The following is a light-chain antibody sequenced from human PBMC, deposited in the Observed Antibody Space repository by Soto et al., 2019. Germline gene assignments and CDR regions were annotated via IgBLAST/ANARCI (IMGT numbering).Light chain of an antibody. CDR2: GAS. CDR1: QGIANF. V-gene: IGKV1-9*01. Sequence: DIQLTQSHSSLSASVGDRVTISNRASQGIANFLAWYPQKPGKAPKLLIYGASTLQSGVPSRFSGSGSGTDFTLTISSLQPEDFATYYCQQLNSFPIAIGPGTKVDIK. J-gene: IGKJ3*01. CDR3: QQLNSFPIA.